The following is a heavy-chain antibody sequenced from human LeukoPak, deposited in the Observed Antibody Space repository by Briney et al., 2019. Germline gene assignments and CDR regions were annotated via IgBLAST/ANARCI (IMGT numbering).Heavy chain of an antibody. CDR1: GYTLTELS. CDR2: FDPEDGET. CDR3: ARDSLEQWLVSWFDP. V-gene: IGHV1-24*01. D-gene: IGHD6-19*01. Sequence: ASVKVSCKVSGYTLTELSMHWVRQAPGKGLEWMGGFDPEDGETIYAQKFQGRVTMTTDTSTSTAYMELRSLRSDDTAVYYCARDSLEQWLVSWFDPWGQGALVTVSS. J-gene: IGHJ5*02.